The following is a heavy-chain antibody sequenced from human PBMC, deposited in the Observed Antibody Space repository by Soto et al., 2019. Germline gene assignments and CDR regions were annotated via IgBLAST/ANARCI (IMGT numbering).Heavy chain of an antibody. V-gene: IGHV4-30-4*01. CDR1: GGSISSGDYY. D-gene: IGHD3-10*01. CDR3: ASGSSSLRFAP. CDR2: IYYTGST. J-gene: IGHJ5*02. Sequence: QVQWQESGPGLVEPSQTLSLTCTVSGGSISSGDYYWTWIRQPPGKGLEWIGYIYYTGSTYYNPSLKSRLTISLDMSRTQFSRRLTSVAAADTAVYYCASGSSSLRFAPWGQGTLVTVSS.